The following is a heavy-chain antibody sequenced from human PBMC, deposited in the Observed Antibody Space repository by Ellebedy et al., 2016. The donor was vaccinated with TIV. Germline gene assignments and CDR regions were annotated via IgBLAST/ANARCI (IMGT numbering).Heavy chain of an antibody. J-gene: IGHJ6*02. CDR2: IKQDGSEK. CDR3: ARGGGYHNMDP. V-gene: IGHV3-7*03. D-gene: IGHD3-10*01. Sequence: GGSLRLSCAASGFTLSSYWMSWVRQAPGKGLEWVANIKQDGSEKYYVDSVKGRFTISRDNAKNSLYLQMNSLRAEDTAVYYCARGGGYHNMDPWGQGTTVTVSS. CDR1: GFTLSSYW.